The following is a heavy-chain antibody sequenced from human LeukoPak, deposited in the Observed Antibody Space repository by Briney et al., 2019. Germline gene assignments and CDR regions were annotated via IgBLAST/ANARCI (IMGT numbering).Heavy chain of an antibody. CDR2: INPTSGVT. D-gene: IGHD7-27*01. V-gene: IGHV1-2*02. J-gene: IGHJ3*02. Sequence: ASVKVSCKASVYTFTGYYIHWVRQAPGRGHEWMGWINPTSGVTNYLQKFQDRVTMTRDTSISTAYMELSRVRSDDTAVYYCARGDGDGPARRAFDIWGQGTMVTVSS. CDR3: ARGDGDGPARRAFDI. CDR1: VYTFTGYY.